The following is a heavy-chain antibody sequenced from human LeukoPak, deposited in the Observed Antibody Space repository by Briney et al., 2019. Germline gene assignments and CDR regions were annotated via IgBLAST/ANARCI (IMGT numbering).Heavy chain of an antibody. V-gene: IGHV3-21*01. J-gene: IGHJ4*02. Sequence: GGCLRLSCAASGFTSSTYYMNWVRQAPGRGLEWVSFITGSSSYIYYTDSVKGRFTISRDNAKNSLLLQMNSLRDEDTAVYYCASGFSSSPYFDYWGQGTLVTVSS. D-gene: IGHD6-6*01. CDR1: GFTSSTYY. CDR3: ASGFSSSPYFDY. CDR2: ITGSSSYI.